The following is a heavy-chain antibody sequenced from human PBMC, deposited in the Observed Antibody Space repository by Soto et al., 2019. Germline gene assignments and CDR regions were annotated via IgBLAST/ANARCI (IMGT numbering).Heavy chain of an antibody. CDR3: TKNGQPPYYYYGMDV. V-gene: IGHV1-18*01. J-gene: IGHJ6*02. CDR1: GYTLTSYG. Sequence: ASVKVSCKASGYTLTSYGFSWVRQAPGQGLEWMGWISGYNSKTKYAQKFQGRVSMTTDTSSSTAYMEVRSLTSDDTAKYYCTKNGQPPYYYYGMDVWRQGTTVTVSS. D-gene: IGHD1-1*01. CDR2: ISGYNSKT.